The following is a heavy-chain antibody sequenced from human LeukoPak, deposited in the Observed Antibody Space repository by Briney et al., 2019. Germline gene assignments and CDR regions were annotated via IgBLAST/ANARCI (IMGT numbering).Heavy chain of an antibody. V-gene: IGHV3-30*03. CDR2: ISYDGSNK. Sequence: GGSLRLSCAASGFTFDDYGMSWVRQAPGKGLEWVAVISYDGSNKYYADSVKGRFTISRDNSKNTLYLQMNSLRAEDTAVYYCARAGAVAGTFDYWGQGTLVTVSS. CDR1: GFTFDDYG. CDR3: ARAGAVAGTFDY. J-gene: IGHJ4*02. D-gene: IGHD6-19*01.